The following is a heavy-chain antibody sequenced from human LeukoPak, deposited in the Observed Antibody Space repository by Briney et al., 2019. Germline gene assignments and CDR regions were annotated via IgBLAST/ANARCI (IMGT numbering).Heavy chain of an antibody. CDR3: TRRVRAVAGTSRANYYDS. CDR2: IYYSGST. J-gene: IGHJ4*02. V-gene: IGHV4-39*01. D-gene: IGHD6-19*01. Sequence: SETLSLTCTVSGGSISSGDYYWSWIRQPPGKGLEWIGGIYYSGSTYYNPSLKSRVTISVDTSKNQFSLRLSSVTAADSAVYYCTRRVRAVAGTSRANYYDSWGQGALVTVPS. CDR1: GGSISSGDYY.